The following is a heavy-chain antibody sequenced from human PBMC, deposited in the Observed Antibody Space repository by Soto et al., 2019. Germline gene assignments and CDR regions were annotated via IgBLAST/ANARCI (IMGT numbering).Heavy chain of an antibody. CDR3: ASELGGANNYDFWSGNYGMDV. D-gene: IGHD3-3*01. V-gene: IGHV1-2*02. J-gene: IGHJ6*02. CDR2: INPSSGGT. CDR1: VCTFTGYF. Sequence: ASVKVSRKASVCTFTGYFMHWVRQAPGQGREGMGWINPSSGGTNYPQKFQGRVTMTSDTSISTAYMELSRQRSDVTAVYYCASELGGANNYDFWSGNYGMDVWGQGTTVTVSS.